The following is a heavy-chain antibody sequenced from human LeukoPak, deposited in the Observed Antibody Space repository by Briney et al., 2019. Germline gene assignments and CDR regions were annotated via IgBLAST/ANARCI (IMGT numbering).Heavy chain of an antibody. CDR2: IYYSGST. Sequence: SETLSLTCTVPGGSIISGGYYWSWIRQHPGKGLEWIGYIYYSGSTYYNPSLKSRVTISIDTSKNQFSLKLSSVTAADTAVYYCASESTYRYNYWGQGTLVTVSS. CDR3: ASESTYRYNY. D-gene: IGHD5-18*01. J-gene: IGHJ4*02. V-gene: IGHV4-31*03. CDR1: GGSIISGGYY.